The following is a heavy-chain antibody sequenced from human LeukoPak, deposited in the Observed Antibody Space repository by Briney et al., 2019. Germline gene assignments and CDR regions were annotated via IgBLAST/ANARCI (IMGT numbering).Heavy chain of an antibody. J-gene: IGHJ6*02. CDR3: AREKVSYSSSWYRYYYYGMDV. CDR1: GFTFSSYA. V-gene: IGHV3-30*04. Sequence: GGSLRLSCGASGFTFSSYAMHWVRQAPGKGLEWVAVISYDGSNKYYADSVKGRFTISRDNSKNTLYLQMNSLRAEDTAVYYCAREKVSYSSSWYRYYYYGMDVWGQGTTVTVSS. CDR2: ISYDGSNK. D-gene: IGHD6-13*01.